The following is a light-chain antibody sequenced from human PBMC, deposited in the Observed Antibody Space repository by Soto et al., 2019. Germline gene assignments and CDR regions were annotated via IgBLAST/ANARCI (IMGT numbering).Light chain of an antibody. CDR2: DAS. V-gene: IGKV1-9*01. CDR3: QQLNRYPIFT. Sequence: DIQLTQSPSFLSASVGDRVTITCRASQGISTYLAWYQQKPGKAPKLLIYDASTLQSGVPSRFSGSGSGTEFTLTISSLQPEDFATYYCQQLNRYPIFTFGPGTKVDIK. J-gene: IGKJ3*01. CDR1: QGISTY.